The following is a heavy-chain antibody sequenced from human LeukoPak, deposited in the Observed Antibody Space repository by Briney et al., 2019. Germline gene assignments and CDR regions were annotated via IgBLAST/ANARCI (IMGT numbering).Heavy chain of an antibody. Sequence: GASVRVSCKASGYTFTSNGISWVRQAPGQGLGWMGWISTYSGNTNYAQMFQGRVTMTTEKSTRIVYMELRSLRYEDTAIYYCARDRDHAFDYWGQGTLVTVSS. D-gene: IGHD2-21*02. CDR3: ARDRDHAFDY. V-gene: IGHV1-18*04. CDR1: GYTFTSNG. J-gene: IGHJ4*02. CDR2: ISTYSGNT.